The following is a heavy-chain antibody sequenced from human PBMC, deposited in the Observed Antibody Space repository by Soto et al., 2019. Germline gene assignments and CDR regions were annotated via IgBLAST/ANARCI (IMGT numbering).Heavy chain of an antibody. CDR1: GGTFSTYT. CDR2: ITPMFGTP. Sequence: ASVKVSCKASGGTFSTYTITWVRQAPGQGLEWMGGITPMFGTPNYAQRFRGRVTITADESTSTAYMELSSLRSEDTAMYFCARDGTLYDSRAYYYLYWGQGTLVTVSS. V-gene: IGHV1-69*13. J-gene: IGHJ4*02. CDR3: ARDGTLYDSRAYYYLY. D-gene: IGHD3-22*01.